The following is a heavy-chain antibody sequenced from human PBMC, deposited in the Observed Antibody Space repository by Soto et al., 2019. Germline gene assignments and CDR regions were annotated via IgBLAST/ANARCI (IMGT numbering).Heavy chain of an antibody. J-gene: IGHJ6*03. CDR1: GFTFSSYG. CDR3: ARVRGLGNYYMDV. Sequence: QVQLVESGGGVVQPGRSLRLSCAASGFTFSSYGMHWVRQAPGKGLERVAVIWYDGSNKYYADSVKGRFTISRDNSKNTLYLQMNSLRAEDTAVYYCARVRGLGNYYMDVWGKGTTVTVSS. CDR2: IWYDGSNK. V-gene: IGHV3-33*01.